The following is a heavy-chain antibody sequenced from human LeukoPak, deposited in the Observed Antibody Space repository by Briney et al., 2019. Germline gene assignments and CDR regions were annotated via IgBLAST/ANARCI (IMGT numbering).Heavy chain of an antibody. D-gene: IGHD3-10*01. CDR2: ISAYNGNT. CDR3: ARAGYGSGSYRWFDP. J-gene: IGHJ5*02. CDR1: GYTFTRYG. Sequence: ASVTVSCRASGYTFTRYGISWVRQAPGQGLEWMGWISAYNGNTNYAQKLQGRVTMTTDTSTSTAYMELRSLRSDDTAVYYCARAGYGSGSYRWFDPWGQGTLVTVSS. V-gene: IGHV1-18*04.